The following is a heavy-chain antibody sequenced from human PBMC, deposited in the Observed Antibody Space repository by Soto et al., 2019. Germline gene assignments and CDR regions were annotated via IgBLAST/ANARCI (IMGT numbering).Heavy chain of an antibody. V-gene: IGHV4-4*02. Sequence: QVLLQESGPGLVQPSGTLSLSCAVSGGSVSSSFFWGWVRQPPGKGLEWIGDIFHSGSVNYNPSHQSRVNISIDKSKNHFSLELHSVTTAATAVYYCARSYGWYAIDYWGQGTLVIVSS. CDR3: ARSYGWYAIDY. J-gene: IGHJ4*01. D-gene: IGHD6-19*01. CDR1: GGSVSSSFF. CDR2: IFHSGSV.